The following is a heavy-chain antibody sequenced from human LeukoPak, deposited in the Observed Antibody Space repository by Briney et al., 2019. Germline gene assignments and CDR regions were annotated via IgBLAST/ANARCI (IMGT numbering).Heavy chain of an antibody. CDR1: GFSFSSYG. D-gene: IGHD2-21*02. V-gene: IGHV3-30-3*01. Sequence: GGSLRLSCAASGFSFSSYGMHWVRQAPGKGLEWVAPISSGGSNKYYADSVRGRFTISRDNSKNTLYLQVNSLRADDTAMYYCARDGHRYTGDWHPDYWGQGTLVTVSS. CDR3: ARDGHRYTGDWHPDY. J-gene: IGHJ4*02. CDR2: ISSGGSNK.